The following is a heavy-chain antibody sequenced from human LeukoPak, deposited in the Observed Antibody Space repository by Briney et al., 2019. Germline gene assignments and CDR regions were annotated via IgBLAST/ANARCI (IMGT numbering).Heavy chain of an antibody. D-gene: IGHD3-9*01. CDR1: GGTFSSYA. J-gene: IGHJ3*02. CDR3: ASADYDILTGQPWDAFDI. V-gene: IGHV1-69*04. CDR2: IIPILGIA. Sequence: ASVKVSCKASGGTFSSYAISWVRQAPGQGLEWMGRIIPILGIANYAQKFKGRVTITADRSTSTAYVELSSLRSEDTAVYYCASADYDILTGQPWDAFDIWGQGTMVTVSS.